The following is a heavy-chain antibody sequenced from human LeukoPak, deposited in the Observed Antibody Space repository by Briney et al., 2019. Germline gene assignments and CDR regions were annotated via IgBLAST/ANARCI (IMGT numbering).Heavy chain of an antibody. Sequence: GGSLRLSCAASGFTFSSYAMHWVRQAPGKGLEWVAVISYDGSNKYYADSGKGRFTISRDNSKNTLYLQMNSLRAEDTAVYYCARGSAFDIWGQGTMVTVSS. CDR2: ISYDGSNK. V-gene: IGHV3-30*04. CDR3: ARGSAFDI. J-gene: IGHJ3*02. CDR1: GFTFSSYA.